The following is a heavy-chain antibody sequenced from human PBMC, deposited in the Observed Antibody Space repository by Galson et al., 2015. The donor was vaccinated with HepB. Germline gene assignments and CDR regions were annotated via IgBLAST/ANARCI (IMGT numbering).Heavy chain of an antibody. V-gene: IGHV1-24*01. Sequence: SVKVSCKVSGYTLTELSMHWVRQAPGKGLEWMGGFDPEDGETIYAQKFQGRVTMTEDTSTDTAYMELSSLRSEDTAVYYCATDLSLRRLGATDYWGQGTLVTVSS. CDR2: FDPEDGET. CDR3: ATDLSLRRLGATDY. J-gene: IGHJ4*02. CDR1: GYTLTELS. D-gene: IGHD1-26*01.